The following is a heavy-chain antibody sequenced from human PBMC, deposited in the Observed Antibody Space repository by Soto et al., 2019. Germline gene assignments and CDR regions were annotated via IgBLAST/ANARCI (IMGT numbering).Heavy chain of an antibody. V-gene: IGHV3-33*01. J-gene: IGHJ4*02. D-gene: IGHD3-16*01. Sequence: QVQLVESGGGVVQPGRSLRLSCVASGFTFSSYGMHWVRQAPGKGLEWVAVIWYDGSNKYYADSVKGRFTISRDNSKNTLYLQMNSLRAEDTAVYYCARDGASFDYWGQGTLVTVSS. CDR2: IWYDGSNK. CDR3: ARDGASFDY. CDR1: GFTFSSYG.